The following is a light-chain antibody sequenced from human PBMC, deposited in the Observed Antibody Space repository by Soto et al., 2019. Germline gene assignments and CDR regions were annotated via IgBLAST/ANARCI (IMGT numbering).Light chain of an antibody. V-gene: IGKV3-15*01. CDR3: QQYHSWPRT. Sequence: EIVLTQSPATLSVSPGDRASLSCRASQSVSTNLAWYQHKPGQPPRLLFYSVSARASGVPAKYSVSGSETDFTLTTMSLKYQDLAVYSCQQYHSWPRTFGKGTKVQI. CDR2: SVS. J-gene: IGKJ1*01. CDR1: QSVSTN.